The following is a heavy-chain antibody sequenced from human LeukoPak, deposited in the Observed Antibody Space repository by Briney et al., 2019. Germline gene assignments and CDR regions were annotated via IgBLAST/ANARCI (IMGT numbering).Heavy chain of an antibody. Sequence: GGSLRLSCAASGLTFSNYYMSWVRQAPGKGLEWVSAISGSGTTSYYADSVKGRFTISRDNSKNTLFLQVNSLRAEDTAVYYCVRWNHVDDWGREPWSPSPQ. V-gene: IGHV3-23*01. CDR1: GLTFSNYY. CDR3: VRWNHVDD. D-gene: IGHD1-14*01. CDR2: ISGSGTTS. J-gene: IGHJ4*02.